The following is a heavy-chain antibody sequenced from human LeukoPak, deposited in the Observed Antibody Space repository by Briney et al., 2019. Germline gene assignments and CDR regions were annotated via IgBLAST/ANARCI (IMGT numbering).Heavy chain of an antibody. CDR1: GGSISSGDYY. D-gene: IGHD6-13*01. V-gene: IGHV4-30-4*08. CDR3: ASTPGIAAAGQFDY. CDR2: IYYSGGT. J-gene: IGHJ4*02. Sequence: KPSETLSLTCTVSGGSISSGDYYWSWIRQPPGKGLEWIGYIYYSGGTYYNPSLKSRVTISVDTSKNQFSLKLSSVTAADTAVYYCASTPGIAAAGQFDYWGQGTLVTVSS.